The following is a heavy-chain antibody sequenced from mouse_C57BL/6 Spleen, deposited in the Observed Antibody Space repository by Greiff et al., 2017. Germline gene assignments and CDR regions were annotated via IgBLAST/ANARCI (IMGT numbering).Heavy chain of an antibody. CDR1: GYTFTNYW. D-gene: IGHD2-1*01. J-gene: IGHJ2*01. CDR3: AIYYGNYKGYFDY. Sequence: QVQLKQSGAELVRPGTSVKMSCKASGYTFTNYWIGWAKQRPGHGLEWIGDIYPGGGYTNYNEKFKGKATLTADKSSSTAYMQFSSLTSEDSAIYYCAIYYGNYKGYFDYWGQGTTLTGSS. V-gene: IGHV1-63*01. CDR2: IYPGGGYT.